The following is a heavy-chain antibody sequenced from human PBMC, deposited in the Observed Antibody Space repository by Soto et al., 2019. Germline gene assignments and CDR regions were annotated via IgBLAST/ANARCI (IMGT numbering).Heavy chain of an antibody. D-gene: IGHD5-12*01. CDR1: GGTFSSHA. Sequence: QVQLVQSGAEVKKPGSSVKVSCKASGGTFSSHAISWVRQAPGQGLEWMGGITPIFGTANYAQKFQGRVTITADESTSTAYMELSSLRSEDTAVYYCARQRWLQFGEDFDYWGQGTLVTVSS. CDR2: ITPIFGTA. V-gene: IGHV1-69*12. CDR3: ARQRWLQFGEDFDY. J-gene: IGHJ4*02.